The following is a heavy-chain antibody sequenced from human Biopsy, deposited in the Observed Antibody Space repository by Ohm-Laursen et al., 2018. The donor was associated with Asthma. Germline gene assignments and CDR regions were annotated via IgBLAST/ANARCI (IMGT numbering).Heavy chain of an antibody. CDR1: GFMFRSCG. CDR2: ISYDGNHK. Sequence: SLRLSCTAFGFMFRSCGMHWVRQAPGKGLEWVAVISYDGNHKFYEDSVKGRFTISRDNSKNTLYLQMNSLRTEDTAVYYCAKRRGYSGHDNDYWGQGTLVIVSS. J-gene: IGHJ4*02. CDR3: AKRRGYSGHDNDY. V-gene: IGHV3-30*18. D-gene: IGHD5-12*01.